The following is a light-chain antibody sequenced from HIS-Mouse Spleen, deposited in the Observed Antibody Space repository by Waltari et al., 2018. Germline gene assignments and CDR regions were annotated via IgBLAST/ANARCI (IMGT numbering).Light chain of an antibody. CDR3: CSYAGSSTWV. Sequence: QSALTQPASVSGSPGQSITLSCPGTSSAFWRYHLVSWYQQPPGKAPKLMIYEGSKRPSGVSNRFSGSKSGNTASLTISGLQAEDEADYYCCSYAGSSTWVFGGGTKLTVL. CDR2: EGS. J-gene: IGLJ3*02. CDR1: SSAFWRYHL. V-gene: IGLV2-23*01.